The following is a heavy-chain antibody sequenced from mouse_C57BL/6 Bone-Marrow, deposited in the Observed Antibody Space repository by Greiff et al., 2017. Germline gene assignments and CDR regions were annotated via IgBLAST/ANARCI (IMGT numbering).Heavy chain of an antibody. Sequence: VQLLQSGPELVKPGASVKISCTASGYSFTDYNMNWVKQSPGKRLEWIGVINPNYGTTSYNQKFKGKATLTVDQSSSTAYMQLNSLTSEDSAVYYCARRGSSYRYYAMDYWGQGTSVTVSS. CDR3: ARRGSSYRYYAMDY. D-gene: IGHD1-1*01. CDR2: INPNYGTT. V-gene: IGHV1-39*01. J-gene: IGHJ4*01. CDR1: GYSFTDYN.